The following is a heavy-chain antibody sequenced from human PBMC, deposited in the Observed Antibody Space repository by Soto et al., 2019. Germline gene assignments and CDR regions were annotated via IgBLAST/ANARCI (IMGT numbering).Heavy chain of an antibody. J-gene: IGHJ4*02. CDR2: ISGSGGST. CDR3: AKPPGSYYYGPHDY. CDR1: GFTFSNYA. D-gene: IGHD1-26*01. Sequence: GGSLRLSCAASGFTFSNYAVTWVRQAPGKGLEWVSTISGSGGSTYYADSVKGRFTISRDNSKNTLYLQMNSLRAEDTAVYFCAKPPGSYYYGPHDYWGQGTLVTISS. V-gene: IGHV3-23*01.